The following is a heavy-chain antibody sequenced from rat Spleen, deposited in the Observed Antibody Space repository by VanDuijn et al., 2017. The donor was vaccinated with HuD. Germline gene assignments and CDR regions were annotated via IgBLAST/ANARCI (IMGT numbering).Heavy chain of an antibody. Sequence: EVQLVESGGGLVQPGRSLKLSCAASGFTFSDYNMAWVRQAPKKGLEWVATISYDGSSTYYRDSVKGRFTISRDNAKSTLYLQMDSLRSEDTATYYCARQPGEYWGQGVMVTVSS. J-gene: IGHJ2*01. CDR2: ISYDGSST. CDR1: GFTFSDYN. D-gene: IGHD1-4*01. CDR3: ARQPGEY. V-gene: IGHV5-7*01.